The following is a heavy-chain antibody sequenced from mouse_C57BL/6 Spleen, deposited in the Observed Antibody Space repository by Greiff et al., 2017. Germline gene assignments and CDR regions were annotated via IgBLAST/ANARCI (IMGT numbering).Heavy chain of an antibody. D-gene: IGHD4-1*01. Sequence: VQLQQSGGGLVKPGGSLKLSCAASGFTFSDYGMHWVRQAPEKGLEWVAYISSGSSTIYYADTVKGRFTISRDNAKNTLFLQMTSLRSEDTAMYYCARELVYYFDYWGQGTTLTVSS. CDR1: GFTFSDYG. J-gene: IGHJ2*01. CDR2: ISSGSSTI. CDR3: ARELVYYFDY. V-gene: IGHV5-17*01.